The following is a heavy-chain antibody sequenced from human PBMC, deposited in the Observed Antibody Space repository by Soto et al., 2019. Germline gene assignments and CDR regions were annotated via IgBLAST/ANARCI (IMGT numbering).Heavy chain of an antibody. V-gene: IGHV3-21*01. Sequence: GTLKLSCTASGCTFSTYSINWVRQAPGKGLEWVSSISSSGDYIYYADSVKGRFTISRDNAKNSVFLQMDSPRADDTALYFCARASNNRKQAMDFWGRGTAVTVSS. CDR3: ARASNNRKQAMDF. CDR1: GCTFSTYS. J-gene: IGHJ6*02. CDR2: ISSSGDYI. D-gene: IGHD4-4*01.